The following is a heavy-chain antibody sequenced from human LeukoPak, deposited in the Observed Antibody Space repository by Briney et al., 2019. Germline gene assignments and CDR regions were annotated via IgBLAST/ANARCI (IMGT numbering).Heavy chain of an antibody. CDR3: ARDPGDYGDYDY. Sequence: ASVKVSCKASGYTFTGYYMHWVRQAPGRGLEWMGWINPNSGGTNYAQKFQGRVTMTRDTSISTAYMEVSRLRSDGTAVYYCARDPGDYGDYDYWGQGTLVTVSS. J-gene: IGHJ4*02. CDR1: GYTFTGYY. D-gene: IGHD4-17*01. V-gene: IGHV1-2*02. CDR2: INPNSGGT.